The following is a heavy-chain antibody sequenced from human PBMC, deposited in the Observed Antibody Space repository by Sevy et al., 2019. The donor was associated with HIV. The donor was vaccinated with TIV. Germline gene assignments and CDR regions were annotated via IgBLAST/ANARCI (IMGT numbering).Heavy chain of an antibody. CDR1: GGSISSYY. CDR2: IYYSGST. J-gene: IGHJ6*03. D-gene: IGHD3-10*01. CDR3: ARSPLVRGVIKRYYYYMDV. Sequence: SETLSLTCTVSGGSISSYYWSWIRQPPGKGLEWIGYIYYSGSTNYNPSLKSRVTISVDTSKNQFSLKLSSVTAADTAVYYCARSPLVRGVIKRYYYYMDVWGKGITVTVSS. V-gene: IGHV4-59*01.